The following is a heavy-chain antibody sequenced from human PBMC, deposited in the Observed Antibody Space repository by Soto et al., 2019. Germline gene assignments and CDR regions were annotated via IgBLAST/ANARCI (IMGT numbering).Heavy chain of an antibody. CDR2: INRDGGST. CDR3: ARAPGFYGDFFDY. CDR1: GFPFADYG. J-gene: IGHJ4*02. V-gene: IGHV3-20*04. D-gene: IGHD4-17*01. Sequence: GGSLRLSCAVFGFPFADYGMSWVRQAPGKGLEWVSGINRDGGSTSYADSVKGRFTISRDNAKNSLYLQMNSLRVEDTALYYCARAPGFYGDFFDYWGQGTLVTVSS.